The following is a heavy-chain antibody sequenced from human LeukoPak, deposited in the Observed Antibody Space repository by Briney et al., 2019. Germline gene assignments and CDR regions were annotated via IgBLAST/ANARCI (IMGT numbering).Heavy chain of an antibody. CDR1: GVSMSAYQ. D-gene: IGHD2-21*01. CDR3: ATSNDAKIAPFDH. V-gene: IGHV4-4*09. J-gene: IGHJ4*02. Sequence: PSETLSLTCTVSGVSMSAYQWSWVRQSPEKGLEWIGCINTKGETSYNPSLKSRVTTSVDTSKSQFPLRLTSVTAADTAVYYCATSNDAKIAPFDHWGQGAPVTVSS. CDR2: INTKGET.